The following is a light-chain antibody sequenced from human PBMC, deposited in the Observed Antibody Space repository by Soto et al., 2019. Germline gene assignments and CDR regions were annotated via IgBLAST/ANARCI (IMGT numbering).Light chain of an antibody. J-gene: IGKJ1*01. Sequence: ENVLTQSPGTLSLSPGERATLSCRASQSLSSSYLAWYQQKPGQAPRLLIYGASSRATGIPDRFSGSGSGTDFSLTISSLEPGDLAVYYCQQYGSSPRTFGQGTKVDIK. CDR1: QSLSSSY. V-gene: IGKV3-20*01. CDR2: GAS. CDR3: QQYGSSPRT.